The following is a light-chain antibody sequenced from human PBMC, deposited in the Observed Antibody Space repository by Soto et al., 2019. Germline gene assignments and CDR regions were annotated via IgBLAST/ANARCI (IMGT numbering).Light chain of an antibody. CDR2: GAS. Sequence: DIQMTQSPSSLSASVGDRVTITCQASQDISNYLNWYQQKPGKAPKLLIYGASNLETGVPSRFCGSGSGTDFTFTISSLQPEDIATYYCQQYDNLPFTFGGGTKVEIK. V-gene: IGKV1-33*01. CDR3: QQYDNLPFT. J-gene: IGKJ4*01. CDR1: QDISNY.